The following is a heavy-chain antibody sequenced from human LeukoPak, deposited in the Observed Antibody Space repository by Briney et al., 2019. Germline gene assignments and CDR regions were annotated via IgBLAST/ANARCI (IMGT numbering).Heavy chain of an antibody. CDR3: ASGAFNYYDSSGYYYYGMDV. CDR1: GGTFSSYA. Sequence: APVKVSCKASGGTFSSYAISWVRQAPGQGLEWMGGIIPIFGTANYAQKFQGRVTITADESTSTAYMELSSLRSEDTAVYYCASGAFNYYDSSGYYYYGMDVWGQGTTVTVSS. CDR2: IIPIFGTA. D-gene: IGHD3-22*01. J-gene: IGHJ6*02. V-gene: IGHV1-69*13.